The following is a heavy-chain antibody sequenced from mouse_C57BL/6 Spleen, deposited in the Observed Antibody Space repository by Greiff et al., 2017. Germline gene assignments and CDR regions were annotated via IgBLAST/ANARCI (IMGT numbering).Heavy chain of an antibody. CDR2: IDPSDSST. D-gene: IGHD2-1*01. CDR3: ARGKLLDY. Sequence: VQLQQPGAELVMPGASVKLSCKASGYTFTSYWMHWVKQRPGQGLEWIGEIDPSDSSTNYNQKFKGKSTLTVDKSSSTAYMQLSSLTSEDSAVYYCARGKLLDYWGQGTTLTVSS. V-gene: IGHV1-69*01. CDR1: GYTFTSYW. J-gene: IGHJ2*01.